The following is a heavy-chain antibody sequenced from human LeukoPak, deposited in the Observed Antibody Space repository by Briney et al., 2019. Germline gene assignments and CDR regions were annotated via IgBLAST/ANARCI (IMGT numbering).Heavy chain of an antibody. CDR2: ISGSGGST. V-gene: IGHV3-23*01. Sequence: PGRSLRLSCAASGFTFSSYAMSWVRQAPGKGLEWVSAISGSGGSTYYADSVKGRFTISRDDSKNTLYLQMSALKTEDTAVYYCAKNPKAVTISGVLSQGYWGQGTLVTVSS. CDR1: GFTFSSYA. D-gene: IGHD3-3*01. CDR3: AKNPKAVTISGVLSQGY. J-gene: IGHJ4*02.